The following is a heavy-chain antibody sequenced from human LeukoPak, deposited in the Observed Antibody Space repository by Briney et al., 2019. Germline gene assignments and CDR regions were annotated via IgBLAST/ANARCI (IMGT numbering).Heavy chain of an antibody. CDR1: GFTFSNAW. CDR3: TTAGVSWYRLKEY. V-gene: IGHV3-15*01. D-gene: IGHD6-13*01. Sequence: GGSLRLSCAASGFTFSNAWMSWVRQAPGKGLEWVGRIKSKTDGGTADYAAPVKGRFTISRDDSKNTLYLQMNSLKNEDTAVYFCTTAGVSWYRLKEYWGQGTLVTVSS. CDR2: IKSKTDGGTA. J-gene: IGHJ4*02.